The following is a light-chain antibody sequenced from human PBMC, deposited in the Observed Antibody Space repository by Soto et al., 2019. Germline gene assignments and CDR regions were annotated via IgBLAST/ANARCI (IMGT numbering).Light chain of an antibody. V-gene: IGKV1-39*01. Sequence: DIQMTQSPSSLSASVGDRVTITCRASENIATYLNCYQQRPGKAPELLISAASSLHSGVPSRFSGGGSGTDFTLTISSLQPEDFATYYCHQSYSNPRSFGQGTKVEIK. J-gene: IGKJ1*01. CDR3: HQSYSNPRS. CDR1: ENIATY. CDR2: AAS.